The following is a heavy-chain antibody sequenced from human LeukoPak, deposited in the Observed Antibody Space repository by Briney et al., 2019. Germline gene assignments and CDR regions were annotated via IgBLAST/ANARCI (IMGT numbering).Heavy chain of an antibody. Sequence: ASVKVSCKASGYTFTGYYMHWVRRAPGQGLEWMGWINPNSGGTNYAQKFQGRVTMTRDTSISTAYMELSRLRSDHTAVYYCARDRWYYYDSSGYYSDAFDIWGQGTMVTVSS. D-gene: IGHD3-22*01. J-gene: IGHJ3*02. CDR2: INPNSGGT. CDR3: ARDRWYYYDSSGYYSDAFDI. CDR1: GYTFTGYY. V-gene: IGHV1-2*02.